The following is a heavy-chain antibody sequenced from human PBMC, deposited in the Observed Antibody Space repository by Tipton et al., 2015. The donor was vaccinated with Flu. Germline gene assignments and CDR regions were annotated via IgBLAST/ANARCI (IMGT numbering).Heavy chain of an antibody. V-gene: IGHV4-61*02. CDR2: IYTSGST. Sequence: TLSLTCTASGGSISSGSYYWSWIRQPAGKGLEWIGRIYTSGSTNYNPSLKSRVTISVDTSKNQFSLKLSSVTAADTAVYYCARDYGGHIYYWGQGTLVTVSS. CDR3: ARDYGGHIYY. D-gene: IGHD2-21*01. CDR1: GGSISSGSYY. J-gene: IGHJ4*02.